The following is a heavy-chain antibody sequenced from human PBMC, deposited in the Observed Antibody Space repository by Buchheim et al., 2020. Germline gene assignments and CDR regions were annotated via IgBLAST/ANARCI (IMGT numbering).Heavy chain of an antibody. CDR3: ARASTYYDFWSGYYTGPLLP. Sequence: QVQLQQWGAGLLKPSETLSLTCAVYGGSFSGYYWSWIRQPPGKGLEWIGEINHSGSTNYNPSLKSRVTISVDTSKNQFSLKLSSVTAADTAVYYCARASTYYDFWSGYYTGPLLPWGQGTL. D-gene: IGHD3-3*01. CDR2: INHSGST. V-gene: IGHV4-34*01. J-gene: IGHJ4*02. CDR1: GGSFSGYY.